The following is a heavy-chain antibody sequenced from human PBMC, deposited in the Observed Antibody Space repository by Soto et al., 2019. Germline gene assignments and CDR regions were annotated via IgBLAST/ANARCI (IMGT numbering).Heavy chain of an antibody. CDR3: AKDSRIQLWLSDAFDI. J-gene: IGHJ3*02. V-gene: IGHV3-30*18. Sequence: GGSLRLSCAASGFTFSSYGMHWVRRAPGKGLEWVAVISYDGSNKYYADSVKGRFAISRDNSKNTLYLQMNSLRAEDTAVYYCAKDSRIQLWLSDAFDISGQGTMVTVSS. D-gene: IGHD5-18*01. CDR2: ISYDGSNK. CDR1: GFTFSSYG.